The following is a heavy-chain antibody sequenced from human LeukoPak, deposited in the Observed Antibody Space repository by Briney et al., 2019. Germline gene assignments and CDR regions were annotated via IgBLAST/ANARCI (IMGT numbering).Heavy chain of an antibody. CDR3: AKVRETSGFYRYFDY. CDR2: ISGSGGST. CDR1: GFTFSSYA. Sequence: PGGSLRLSCAASGFTFSSYAMSWVRQAPGKGLEWVSDISGSGGSTYYPDSVKGQFTISRDNSKNTLYLQMDTLGAEDTAVYYCAKVRETSGFYRYFDYWGQGTLVSVSS. D-gene: IGHD3-22*01. J-gene: IGHJ4*02. V-gene: IGHV3-23*01.